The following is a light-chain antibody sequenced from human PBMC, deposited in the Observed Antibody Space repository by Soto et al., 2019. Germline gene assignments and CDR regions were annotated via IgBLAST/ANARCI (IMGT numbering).Light chain of an antibody. Sequence: DIQMTQSPSTLSASVGDRVTITCRASQIISSWLAWYQQKPGKAPKLLIYKASTLESGVPSRFSGSGSGTEFSLTIRSLQPDDFATYYCQQYSDYPWTFGQGTKVEIK. CDR3: QQYSDYPWT. V-gene: IGKV1-5*03. CDR1: QIISSW. CDR2: KAS. J-gene: IGKJ1*01.